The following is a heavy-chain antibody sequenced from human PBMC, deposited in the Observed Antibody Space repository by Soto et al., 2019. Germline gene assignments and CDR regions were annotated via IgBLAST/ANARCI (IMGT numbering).Heavy chain of an antibody. D-gene: IGHD3-3*02. V-gene: IGHV4-59*01. Sequence: PSETLSLTCTVSGVSIGSFYWSWIRHPPGGTLEWIGYIYASGTTTYNPSLESRVTMSVDMPNNEFSLDLTSVTAADTAVYYCARSHSFDGSIYHYYFDFWGQGTLVTVSS. CDR1: GVSIGSFY. J-gene: IGHJ4*02. CDR3: ARSHSFDGSIYHYYFDF. CDR2: IYASGTT.